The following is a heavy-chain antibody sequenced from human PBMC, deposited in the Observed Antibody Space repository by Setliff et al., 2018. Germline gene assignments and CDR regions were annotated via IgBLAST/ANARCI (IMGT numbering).Heavy chain of an antibody. J-gene: IGHJ6*03. Sequence: ASVKVSCKASGYTFTNYYINWVRQAPGLGLEWMGIINPRAGTTSYAQKFQDRVTMTIDTSTSTAYVEVRSLRSDDTALYYCARSPPNRGVGQGHHMDVWGKGTSVTVSS. CDR1: GYTFTNYY. V-gene: IGHV1-46*01. CDR2: INPRAGTT. D-gene: IGHD1-26*01. CDR3: ARSPPNRGVGQGHHMDV.